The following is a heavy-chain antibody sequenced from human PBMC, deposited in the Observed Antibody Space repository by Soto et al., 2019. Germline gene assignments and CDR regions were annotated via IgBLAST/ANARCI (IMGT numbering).Heavy chain of an antibody. D-gene: IGHD1-26*01. CDR1: GYTFTSYD. CDR2: MNPNSGNT. Sequence: ASVKVSCKAAGYTFTSYDINWVRQATGQGLEWMGWMNPNSGNTGYAQKFQGRVTMTRNTSISTAYMELSSLRSEDTAVYYCARGYGARKYYYYGMDVWGQGPTVTVSS. CDR3: ARGYGARKYYYYGMDV. J-gene: IGHJ6*02. V-gene: IGHV1-8*01.